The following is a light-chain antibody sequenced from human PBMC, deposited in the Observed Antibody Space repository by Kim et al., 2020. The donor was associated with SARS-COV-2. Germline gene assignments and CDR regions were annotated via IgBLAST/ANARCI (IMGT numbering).Light chain of an antibody. CDR1: TPNSGAGCD. CDR3: QSYDSSLSGSGV. Sequence: GTIHYTRSTPNSGAGCDVHLYQQLPGPTPKLPHYNNSNRPSGAPDGFSGSKSATSASLAITGLQAEDEADYDCQSYDSSLSGSGVFGGGTQLTVL. CDR2: NNS. J-gene: IGLJ3*02. V-gene: IGLV1-40*01.